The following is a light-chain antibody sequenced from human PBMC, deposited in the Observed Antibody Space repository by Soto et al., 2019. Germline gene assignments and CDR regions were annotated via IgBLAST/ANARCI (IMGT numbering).Light chain of an antibody. CDR3: AAWDDRLHGVV. Sequence: QSVLTQPPSASGTPGQRVTISCSGSSSNSGSNTLNGYHQLPGTAPKLLIYSNNQRPSGVPDRFSGSKSGASASLAISGLQFEDEADSYCAAWDDRLHGVVFCGVPNLTVL. V-gene: IGLV1-44*01. J-gene: IGLJ2*01. CDR2: SNN. CDR1: SSNSGSNT.